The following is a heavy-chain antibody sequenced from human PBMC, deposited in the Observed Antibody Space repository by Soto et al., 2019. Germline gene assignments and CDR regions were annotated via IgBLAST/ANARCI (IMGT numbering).Heavy chain of an antibody. CDR3: ARAGSGVQLWY. Sequence: QVQLQESGPGLVKPSQTLSLTCTVSGGSISSGGYYWSWIRQHPGKGLEWIGYIYYSGSTYYNPSLKRRVTLPLDTSKNQFSLKRSSVTAADTAVYSCARAGSGVQLWYWGQGTLVTFAS. CDR2: IYYSGST. J-gene: IGHJ4*02. CDR1: GGSISSGGYY. D-gene: IGHD5-18*01. V-gene: IGHV4-31*03.